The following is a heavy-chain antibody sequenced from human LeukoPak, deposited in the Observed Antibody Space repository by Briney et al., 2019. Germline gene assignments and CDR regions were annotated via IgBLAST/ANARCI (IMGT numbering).Heavy chain of an antibody. CDR1: GFTFSDYE. CDR3: ARGAAKGDGFNRPDY. D-gene: IGHD5-24*01. J-gene: IGHJ4*02. V-gene: IGHV3-21*01. Sequence: KSGGSLRLSCAASGFTFSDYEINWVRQAPGKGLEWVSSISSSSSYIYYADSVKGRFTISRDNAKNSLYLQMNSLRAEDTAVYYCARGAAKGDGFNRPDYWGQGTLVAVSS. CDR2: ISSSSSYI.